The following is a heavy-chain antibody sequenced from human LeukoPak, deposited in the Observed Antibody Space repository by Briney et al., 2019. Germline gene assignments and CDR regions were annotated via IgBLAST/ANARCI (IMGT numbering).Heavy chain of an antibody. V-gene: IGHV4-38-2*01. CDR3: ASSASIVLMVYATDY. CDR1: GYSISSGYY. D-gene: IGHD2-8*01. J-gene: IGHJ4*02. Sequence: SETLSLTCAVSGYSISSGYYWGWIRQPPGNGLEWSWSIYHSGSTYYNPSAKTRVTISVDTSKNQFPLKLSSVTAADTAVYYCASSASIVLMVYATDYWGQGTLVTVSS. CDR2: IYHSGST.